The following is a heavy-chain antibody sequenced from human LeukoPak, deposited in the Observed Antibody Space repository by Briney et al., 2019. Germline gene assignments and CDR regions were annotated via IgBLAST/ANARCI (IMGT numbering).Heavy chain of an antibody. CDR2: ISGSGDSA. Sequence: GGSLRLSCVASGFTFSSYAMSWVRQAPGKGLEWVSVISGSGDSAYYADSVKGRFTISRDNSKNTLYLQMNSLRAEDTAIYYCAKTSSTSCYSCVFDYWGQGTLVTVSS. J-gene: IGHJ4*02. CDR3: AKTSSTSCYSCVFDY. D-gene: IGHD2-2*01. CDR1: GFTFSSYA. V-gene: IGHV3-23*01.